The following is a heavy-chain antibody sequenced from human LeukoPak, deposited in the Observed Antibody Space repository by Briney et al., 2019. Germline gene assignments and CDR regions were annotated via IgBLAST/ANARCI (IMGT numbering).Heavy chain of an antibody. CDR1: GGSFSGYY. D-gene: IGHD5-12*01. V-gene: IGHV4-34*01. CDR2: INHSGST. CDR3: ARGEVATDLFDY. J-gene: IGHJ4*02. Sequence: PSETLSLTCAVYGGSFSGYYWSWIRQPPGKGLEWIGEINHSGSTNYNPSLKSRVTISVDTSKNQFSLKLSSVTAADTAVYYCARGEVATDLFDYWGQGTLVTVSS.